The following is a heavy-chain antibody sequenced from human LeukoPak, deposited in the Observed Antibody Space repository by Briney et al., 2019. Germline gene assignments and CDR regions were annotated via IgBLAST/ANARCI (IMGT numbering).Heavy chain of an antibody. CDR1: GFSFSYYG. CDR3: ARTMYITGSSDFDY. CDR2: ISYDGSKT. J-gene: IGHJ4*02. Sequence: GGSPRLSCAASGFSFSYYGMHWVRQAPGKGLEWVAVISYDGSKTYYADSVKGRFTISRDNSKNTLYLQMNSLRAEDTALYYCARTMYITGSSDFDYWGQGTLVTVSS. D-gene: IGHD1-26*01. V-gene: IGHV3-30*03.